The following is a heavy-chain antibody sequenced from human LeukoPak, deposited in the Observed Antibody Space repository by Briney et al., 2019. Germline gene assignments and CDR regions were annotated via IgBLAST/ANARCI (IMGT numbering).Heavy chain of an antibody. J-gene: IGHJ5*02. CDR1: GYSISSGYY. CDR2: IYHSGST. CDR3: ARAPITMVRGVIIGSGWFDP. V-gene: IGHV4-38-2*01. D-gene: IGHD3-10*01. Sequence: PSETLSLTCAVSGYSISSGYYWGWIRQPPGKGLEWIGSIYHSGSTYYNPSPKSRVTISVDTSKNQFSLKLSSVTAADTAVYYCARAPITMVRGVIIGSGWFDPWGQGTLVTVSS.